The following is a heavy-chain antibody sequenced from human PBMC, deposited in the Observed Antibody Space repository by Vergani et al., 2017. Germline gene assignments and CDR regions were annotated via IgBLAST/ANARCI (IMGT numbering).Heavy chain of an antibody. CDR1: GVTFSSYA. V-gene: IGHV3-23*01. Sequence: EVQLLESGGGLVQPGGSLRLSCAASGVTFSSYAMSWVRQAPGKGLEWVSAISGSGGSTYYADSVKGRFTISRDNSKNTLYLQMNSRRAEDTAVYYCAKDSLHGVSSPYYFGYWGQGTLVTVSS. D-gene: IGHD4-23*01. CDR2: ISGSGGST. CDR3: AKDSLHGVSSPYYFGY. J-gene: IGHJ4*02.